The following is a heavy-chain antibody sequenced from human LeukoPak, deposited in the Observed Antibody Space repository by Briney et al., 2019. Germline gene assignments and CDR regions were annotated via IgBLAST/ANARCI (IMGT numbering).Heavy chain of an antibody. Sequence: PGGSLRLSCAASGFTFSSSAMSWVRQAPGKGLEWVSAISNNGGYTYYADSVQGRFTISRDNSKSTLCLQMNSLRTEDTAVYYCTTDRHYDILTGDNYGMDVWGQGTTVTVSS. V-gene: IGHV3-23*01. J-gene: IGHJ6*02. CDR3: TTDRHYDILTGDNYGMDV. CDR1: GFTFSSSA. CDR2: ISNNGGYT. D-gene: IGHD3-9*01.